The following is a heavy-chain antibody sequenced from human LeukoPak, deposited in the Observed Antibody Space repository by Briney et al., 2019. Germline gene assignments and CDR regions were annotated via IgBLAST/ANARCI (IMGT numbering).Heavy chain of an antibody. J-gene: IGHJ4*02. V-gene: IGHV4-39*01. Sequence: SETLSLTCTVPGGSISSSSYYWGWIRQPPGKGREWIGSIYYSGSTYYNPSLKSRVTISVDTSKNQFSLKLSSVTAADTAVYYCVRRENWGSDYWGQGTLVTVSS. D-gene: IGHD7-27*01. CDR3: VRRENWGSDY. CDR1: GGSISSSSYY. CDR2: IYYSGST.